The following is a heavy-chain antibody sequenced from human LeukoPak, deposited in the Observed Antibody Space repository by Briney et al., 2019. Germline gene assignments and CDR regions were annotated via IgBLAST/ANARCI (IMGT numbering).Heavy chain of an antibody. CDR2: ISGSGGTT. CDR1: GFTFNSCV. CDR3: AKEGFEY. V-gene: IGHV3-23*01. Sequence: GGSLRLSCAASGFTFNSCVMYWVRQAPGKGLEWVSGISGSGGTTYYADSVKGRFTISRDNSKNTLYLQMNSLRAEDTAVYYCAKEGFEYWGQGTLVTVS. J-gene: IGHJ4*02.